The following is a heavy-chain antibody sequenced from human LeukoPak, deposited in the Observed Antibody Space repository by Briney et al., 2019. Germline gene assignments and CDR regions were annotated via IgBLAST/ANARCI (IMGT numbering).Heavy chain of an antibody. D-gene: IGHD6-19*01. CDR2: IYWDDDK. V-gene: IGHV2-5*02. Sequence: SGPTLVKPTQTLTQTCTFSGFSLSTSGVGVGWIRQPPGKALEWLALIYWDDDKRYSPSLKSRLTITKDTSKNQVVLTMTNMDPVDTATYYCAHGVAGTNYFDYWGQGTLVTVSS. CDR1: GFSLSTSGVG. J-gene: IGHJ4*02. CDR3: AHGVAGTNYFDY.